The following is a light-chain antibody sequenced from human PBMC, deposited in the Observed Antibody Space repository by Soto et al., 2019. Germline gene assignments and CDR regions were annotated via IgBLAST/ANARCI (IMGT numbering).Light chain of an antibody. Sequence: IVMTQSPATLSVSPGERATLSCSASQSVSSNLAWYQQKPGQAPRLLIYDASSRATGIPDRFSGSGSGTDFTLTISRLESEDFAVYYCQQYGGSPWTFGQGTKVDIK. V-gene: IGKV3-20*01. CDR2: DAS. CDR3: QQYGGSPWT. J-gene: IGKJ1*01. CDR1: QSVSSN.